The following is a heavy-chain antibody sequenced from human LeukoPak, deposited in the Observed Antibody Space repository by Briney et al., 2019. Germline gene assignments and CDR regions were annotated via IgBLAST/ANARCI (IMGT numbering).Heavy chain of an antibody. CDR2: IYHSGST. Sequence: SETLSLTCTVSGYSISSGYYWGWIRQPPGKGLEWIGSIYHSGSTYYNPSLKSRVTISVDTSKNQFSLKLSSVTAADTAVYYCARVYGAGYDFRGAFDIWGQGTMVTVSS. CDR3: ARVYGAGYDFRGAFDI. J-gene: IGHJ3*02. D-gene: IGHD5-12*01. CDR1: GYSISSGYY. V-gene: IGHV4-38-2*02.